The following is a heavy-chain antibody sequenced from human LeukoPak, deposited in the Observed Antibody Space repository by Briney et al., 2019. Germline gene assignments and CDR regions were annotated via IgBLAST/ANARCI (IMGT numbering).Heavy chain of an antibody. CDR1: GGSISSGSYY. CDR2: IYTSGST. D-gene: IGHD3-3*01. V-gene: IGHV4-61*02. Sequence: SQTLSLTCTVSGGSISSGSYYWSWIRQPAGKGLEWIGRIYTSGSTNYNPSLKSRVTISVDTSKNQFSLKLSSVTAADTAVYYCARVFIRALYYMYVWGKGTTVTVSS. CDR3: ARVFIRALYYMYV. J-gene: IGHJ6*03.